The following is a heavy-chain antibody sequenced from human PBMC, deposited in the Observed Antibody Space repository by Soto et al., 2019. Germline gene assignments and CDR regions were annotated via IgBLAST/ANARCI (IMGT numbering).Heavy chain of an antibody. J-gene: IGHJ5*02. CDR2: ISAYNGNT. CDR3: ASGSSSLGWFDP. Sequence: ASVKVSCKASGYTFTSYGISWVRQAPGQGLEWMGWISAYNGNTSYAQKLQGRVTMTTDTSTSTAYMELRSLRSDDTAVYYCASGSSSLGWFDPWGQGTLVTVSS. CDR1: GYTFTSYG. D-gene: IGHD6-13*01. V-gene: IGHV1-18*01.